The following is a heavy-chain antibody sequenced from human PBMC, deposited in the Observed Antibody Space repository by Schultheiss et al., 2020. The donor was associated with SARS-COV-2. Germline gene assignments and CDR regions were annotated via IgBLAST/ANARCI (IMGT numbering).Heavy chain of an antibody. Sequence: GGSLRLSCAASGFTFSSYSMNWVRQAPGKGLEWVSYISSSSSTIYYADSVKGRFTISRDNAKNSLYLQMNSLRAEDTAVYYCARDPFEYSSQFDYWGQGTLVTVSS. CDR2: ISSSSSTI. V-gene: IGHV3-48*01. CDR3: ARDPFEYSSQFDY. D-gene: IGHD6-6*01. J-gene: IGHJ4*02. CDR1: GFTFSSYS.